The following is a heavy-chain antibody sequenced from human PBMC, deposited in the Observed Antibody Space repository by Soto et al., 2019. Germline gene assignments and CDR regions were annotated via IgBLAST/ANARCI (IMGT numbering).Heavy chain of an antibody. Sequence: ASVKVFCKASGYTFTSYAMHWVRQAPGQRLEWMGWINAGNGNTKYSQKFQGRVTITRDTSASTAYMELSSLRSEDTAVYYCARAMYSSSSRGPFDYWGQGTLVTVSS. D-gene: IGHD6-6*01. J-gene: IGHJ4*02. CDR3: ARAMYSSSSRGPFDY. V-gene: IGHV1-3*01. CDR2: INAGNGNT. CDR1: GYTFTSYA.